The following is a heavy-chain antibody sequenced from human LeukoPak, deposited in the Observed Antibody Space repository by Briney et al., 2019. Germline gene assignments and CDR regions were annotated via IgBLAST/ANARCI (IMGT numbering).Heavy chain of an antibody. CDR1: GYTFTSYH. CDR2: MNPNNSDI. V-gene: IGHV1-8*01. D-gene: IGHD1-14*01. Sequence: GASVTVSCTASGYTFTSYHINWVRQATGQGLEWVGWMNPNNSDIGYAQKFQGRVTMTRNTSIGTAYMELSSLRSEDTAIYYCVRVPPGTTIYAYWGQGTLVTVSS. CDR3: VRVPPGTTIYAY. J-gene: IGHJ4*02.